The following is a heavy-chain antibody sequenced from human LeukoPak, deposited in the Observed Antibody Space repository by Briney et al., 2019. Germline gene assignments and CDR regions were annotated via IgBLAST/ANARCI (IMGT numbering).Heavy chain of an antibody. D-gene: IGHD2-15*01. CDR3: ARAGILSSPPGGYYFDY. V-gene: IGHV4-39*07. CDR1: GDSITRSSDY. J-gene: IGHJ4*02. Sequence: NPSETLSLTCTVSGDSITRSSDYWGWIRQPPGKGPEWIGSGYCIGSTFYNPSLNSRVTISVDTSKNQFSLKLSSGTAADTAVYYCARAGILSSPPGGYYFDYWGQGTLVTVSS. CDR2: GYCIGST.